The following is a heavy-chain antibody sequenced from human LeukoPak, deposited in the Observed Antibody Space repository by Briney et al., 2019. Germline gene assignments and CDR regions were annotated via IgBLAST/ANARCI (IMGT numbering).Heavy chain of an antibody. V-gene: IGHV3-48*04. J-gene: IGHJ5*02. CDR1: GFTFSSYS. Sequence: GGSLRLSCAASGFTFSSYSMNWVRQAPGKGLEWVSYISSSSSTIYYADSVKGRFTISRDNAKNSLYLQMNSLRAEDTAVYYCARRNWFDPWGRGTLVTVSS. CDR2: ISSSSSTI. CDR3: ARRNWFDP.